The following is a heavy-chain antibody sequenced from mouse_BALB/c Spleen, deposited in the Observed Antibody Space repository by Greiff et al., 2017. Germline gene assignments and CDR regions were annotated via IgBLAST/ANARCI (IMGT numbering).Heavy chain of an antibody. CDR1: GFSLTSYG. CDR2: IWAGGST. CDR3: AREGGLRRYFDV. Sequence: VKLQESGPGLVAPSQSLSITCTVSGFSLTSYGVHWVRQPPGKGLEWLGVIWAGGSTNYNSALMSRLSISKDNSKSQVFLKMNSLQTDDTAMYYCAREGGLRRYFDVWGAGTTVTVSS. V-gene: IGHV2-9*02. D-gene: IGHD2-2*01. J-gene: IGHJ1*01.